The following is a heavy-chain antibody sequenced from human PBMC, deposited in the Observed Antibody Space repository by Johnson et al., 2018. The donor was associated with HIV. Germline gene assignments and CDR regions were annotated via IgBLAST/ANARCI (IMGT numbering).Heavy chain of an antibody. J-gene: IGHJ3*02. CDR3: AREPGLVAAFDI. V-gene: IGHV3-30-3*01. CDR2: ISYDGSNK. Sequence: VQLVESGGGVVQPGRSLRLSCAASGFTFSSYAMHWVRQAPSKGLEWVAVISYDGSNKYYADSVKGRFTISRDNSKNTLYLQMNSLRAEDTAVYYCAREPGLVAAFDIWGQGTMVTVSS. CDR1: GFTFSSYA. D-gene: IGHD6-19*01.